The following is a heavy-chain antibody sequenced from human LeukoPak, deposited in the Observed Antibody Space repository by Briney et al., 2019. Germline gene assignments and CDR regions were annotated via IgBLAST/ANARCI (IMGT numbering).Heavy chain of an antibody. V-gene: IGHV4-39*01. J-gene: IGHJ5*02. CDR3: VGRYYYDASFDP. CDR2: IYYSGSI. D-gene: IGHD3-22*01. Sequence: SETLSLTCTVSGGSLSSASFFWGWIRQPPGKGLEWIGIIYYSGSIYYNPSLKSRVTMSVDTSKNQFSLNLSSVTAADTAVFYCVGRYYYDASFDPWGQGTLVTVSS. CDR1: GGSLSSASFF.